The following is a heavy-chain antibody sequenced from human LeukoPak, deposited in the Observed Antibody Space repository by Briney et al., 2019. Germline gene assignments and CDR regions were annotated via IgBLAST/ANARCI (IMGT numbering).Heavy chain of an antibody. J-gene: IGHJ4*02. CDR1: GFTVSSNY. CDR2: IYSGGST. V-gene: IGHV3-66*02. D-gene: IGHD3-22*01. CDR3: ARGSGQAPYYSDSSGYDY. Sequence: GGSLRLSCAASGFTVSSNYMSWVRQAPGKGLEWVSVIYSGGSTYYADSVKGRFSISRDNSKNTLYLQMNSLKTEDTAVYYCARGSGQAPYYSDSSGYDYWGQGTLVTVSS.